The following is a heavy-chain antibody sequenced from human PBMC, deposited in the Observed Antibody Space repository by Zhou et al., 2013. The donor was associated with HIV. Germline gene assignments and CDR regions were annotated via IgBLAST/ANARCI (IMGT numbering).Heavy chain of an antibody. CDR1: GGSIGGHY. J-gene: IGHJ6*03. CDR3: ARDAHNYFYYMDV. V-gene: IGHV4-59*11. CDR2: IYYRGNT. Sequence: QVQLQESGPTLVKPSETLSLTCTISGGSIGGHYWSWIRQPPGRGLEWIGHIYYRGNTNYNPSLKSRVTISTDASKNQFSLKLNSVTAADTATYFCARDAHNYFYYMDVWNKGPRSPSP.